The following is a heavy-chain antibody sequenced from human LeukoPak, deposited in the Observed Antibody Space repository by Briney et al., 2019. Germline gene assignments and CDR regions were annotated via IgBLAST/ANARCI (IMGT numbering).Heavy chain of an antibody. CDR2: IIPIFGTA. Sequence: SVKVSCKASGYTFTGYYMHWVRQAPGQGLEWMGRIIPIFGTANYAQKFQGRVTITTDESTSTAYMELSSLRSEDTAVYYCARPGYSSGWYYFDYWGQGTLVTVSS. V-gene: IGHV1-69*05. D-gene: IGHD6-19*01. CDR3: ARPGYSSGWYYFDY. CDR1: GYTFTGYY. J-gene: IGHJ4*02.